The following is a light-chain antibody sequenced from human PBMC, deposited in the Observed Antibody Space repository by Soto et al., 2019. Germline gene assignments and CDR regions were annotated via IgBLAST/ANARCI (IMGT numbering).Light chain of an antibody. CDR2: DVS. V-gene: IGLV2-14*01. CDR3: SSYTSSSTLDV. J-gene: IGLJ1*01. Sequence: QSALTQPASVSGSPGKSITISFTGTSSDVGGYNYVSWYQQHPGKAPKLMIYDVSNRPSGVSNRFSGSKSGNTASLTISGLQAEDEADYYCSSYTSSSTLDVFGTGTKLTVL. CDR1: SSDVGGYNY.